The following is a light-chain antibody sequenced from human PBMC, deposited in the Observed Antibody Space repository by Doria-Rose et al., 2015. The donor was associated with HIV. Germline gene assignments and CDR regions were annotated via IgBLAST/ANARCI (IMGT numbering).Light chain of an antibody. J-gene: IGKJ1*01. CDR1: QSFSSTY. V-gene: IGKV3-20*01. CDR3: HQYGTSWT. Sequence: TQSPGTLSLSPGERATLSCTASQSFSSTYSAWYQQTPGQAPSLLIYDGSTRATGIPDRFSASGSGTDFPLTINRLEPEDFALYYCHQYGTSWTFGQGTKVEI. CDR2: DGS.